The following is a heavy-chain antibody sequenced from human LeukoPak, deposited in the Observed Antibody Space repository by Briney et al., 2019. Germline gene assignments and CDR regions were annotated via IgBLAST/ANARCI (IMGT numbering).Heavy chain of an antibody. Sequence: ASVKVSCKASGGTFSSYAISWVRQAPGQGLEWMGGIIPIFGTANYAQKFQGRVTITADESTSTAYMELSSLRSEDTAVYYCARDGWYSYGRGGNWFDPWGQGTLVTVSS. CDR1: GGTFSSYA. V-gene: IGHV1-69*13. CDR3: ARDGWYSYGRGGNWFDP. D-gene: IGHD5-18*01. J-gene: IGHJ5*02. CDR2: IIPIFGTA.